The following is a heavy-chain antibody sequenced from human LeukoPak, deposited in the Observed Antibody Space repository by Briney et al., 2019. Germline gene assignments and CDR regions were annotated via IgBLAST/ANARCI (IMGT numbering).Heavy chain of an antibody. D-gene: IGHD3-16*01. CDR1: NGSISSSRYF. V-gene: IGHV4-39*01. CDR2: IDYSGST. J-gene: IGHJ4*02. Sequence: SETLSLTCSVSNGSISSSRYFWGWIRQPPGKGLEWIGSIDYSGSTNYNPSLKSRVTISVDTSKNQFSLKLSSVTAADTAVYYCARGNYDYVWGGIDYWGQGTLVTVPS. CDR3: ARGNYDYVWGGIDY.